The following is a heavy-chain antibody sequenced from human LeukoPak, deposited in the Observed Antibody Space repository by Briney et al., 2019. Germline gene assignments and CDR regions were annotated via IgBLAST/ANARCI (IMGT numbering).Heavy chain of an antibody. CDR2: NSGSGDAT. J-gene: IGHJ4*02. Sequence: PGGSLRLSCAASGFTFDDYAMHWVRQAPGKGLEWVSANSGSGDATYYADSVKGRFTISRDKSKNTLYLQMNSLRVEDTALYYCAKSQEDDSSGYHYSDFDYWGQGTLVTVSS. CDR3: AKSQEDDSSGYHYSDFDY. D-gene: IGHD3-22*01. CDR1: GFTFDDYA. V-gene: IGHV3-23*01.